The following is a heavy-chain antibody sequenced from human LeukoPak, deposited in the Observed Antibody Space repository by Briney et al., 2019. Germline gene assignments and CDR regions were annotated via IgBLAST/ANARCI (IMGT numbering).Heavy chain of an antibody. J-gene: IGHJ6*02. D-gene: IGHD2-2*02. V-gene: IGHV1-69*04. Sequence: ASVKVSCKASGGSFSRNAISWVRQAPGQGLEWMGRFIPMVGIATYAQKLQGRVTITEDRSTSTAYMELTSLRSEDTAVYYCARIQAVGVPVAIDAYYSYGMDVWGQGTAVSVSS. CDR1: GGSFSRNA. CDR3: ARIQAVGVPVAIDAYYSYGMDV. CDR2: FIPMVGIA.